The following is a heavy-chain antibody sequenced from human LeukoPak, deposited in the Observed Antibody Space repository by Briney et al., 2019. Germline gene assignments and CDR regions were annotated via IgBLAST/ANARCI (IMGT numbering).Heavy chain of an antibody. CDR1: GASIRTYY. CDR2: IFYRGST. V-gene: IGHV4-59*01. D-gene: IGHD3-16*01. J-gene: IGHJ4*02. Sequence: PSETLSLTCTVSGASIRTYYWSWIRQPPGKGLEWIGYIFYRGSTNSNPSLKSRVTISVNTSKNQFFLKLRSVTAADTAVYYCARSAFGDYSFDYWGQGIRVTVPS. CDR3: ARSAFGDYSFDY.